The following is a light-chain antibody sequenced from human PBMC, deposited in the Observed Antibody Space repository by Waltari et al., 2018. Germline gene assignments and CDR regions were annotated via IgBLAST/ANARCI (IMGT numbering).Light chain of an antibody. CDR2: SNS. J-gene: IGLJ1*01. CDR1: SSNLGSNP. Sequence: QSVLTQPPSVSGAPGQRVTISCSGSSSNLGSNPANWYQQLPGTAPKLLIHSNSERASGVPGRFSGSRSGTTASLAIRGLQSEDEAHYFCASWDDRLKGYFFGIGTKVTVL. CDR3: ASWDDRLKGYF. V-gene: IGLV1-44*01.